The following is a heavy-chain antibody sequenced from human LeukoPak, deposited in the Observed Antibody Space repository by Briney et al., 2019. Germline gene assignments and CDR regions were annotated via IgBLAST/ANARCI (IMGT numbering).Heavy chain of an antibody. D-gene: IGHD2-21*01. CDR1: GGSISSSSYY. Sequence: SETLSLTCTVSGGSISSSSYYWGWIRQPPGKWLEWIANIYYSGSTYYNPSLKSRVTISVDTSKNQFSLNLSSVTADDTAVDYRARHVFCGRDCYSYRYYFYYMDVWGKGTTVTVSS. CDR2: IYYSGST. J-gene: IGHJ6*03. CDR3: ARHVFCGRDCYSYRYYFYYMDV. V-gene: IGHV4-39*01.